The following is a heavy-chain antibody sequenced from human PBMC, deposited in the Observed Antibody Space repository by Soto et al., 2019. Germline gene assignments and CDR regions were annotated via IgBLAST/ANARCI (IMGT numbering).Heavy chain of an antibody. CDR2: IYSEGTP. CDR3: ARSTYYDILTGSYYYYAMDV. CDR1: GFTVGSNY. D-gene: IGHD3-9*01. J-gene: IGHJ6*02. V-gene: IGHV3-53*01. Sequence: QSGGFLRLSCAASGFTVGSNYMSWVRQAPGKGLEWVSVIYSEGTPYYADSVKGRFTISRENSNNTLYLHMNNLRAEDTAVYYCARSTYYDILTGSYYYYAMDVWGQGTTVTVSS.